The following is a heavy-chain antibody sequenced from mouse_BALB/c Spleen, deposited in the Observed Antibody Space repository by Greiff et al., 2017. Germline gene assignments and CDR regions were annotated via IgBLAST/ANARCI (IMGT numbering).Heavy chain of an antibody. CDR2: IDPSDSET. V-gene: IGHV1S126*01. J-gene: IGHJ3*01. CDR3: ARGGYGSSALSY. Sequence: QVQLQQSGPQLVRPGASVKISCKASGYSFTSYWMHWVKQRPGQGLEWIGMIDPSDSETRLNQKFKDKATLTVDKSSSTAYMQLSSPTSEDSAVFYCARGGYGSSALSYWGQGTPVTVSA. CDR1: GYSFTSYW. D-gene: IGHD1-1*01.